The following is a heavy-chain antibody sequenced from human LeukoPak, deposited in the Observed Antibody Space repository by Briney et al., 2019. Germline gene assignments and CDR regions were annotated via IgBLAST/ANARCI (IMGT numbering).Heavy chain of an antibody. CDR1: GGSISSGGYY. D-gene: IGHD2-2*01. CDR3: ARSRADEDVVLPAATNPDLLDY. Sequence: SETLSLTCTVSGGSISSGGYYWSWIRQHPGKGLEWIGYIYYSGSTYYNPSLKSRVTISVDTSKNQFSLKLSSVTAADTAVYYCARSRADEDVVLPAATNPDLLDYWGQGTLVTVSS. J-gene: IGHJ4*02. V-gene: IGHV4-31*03. CDR2: IYYSGST.